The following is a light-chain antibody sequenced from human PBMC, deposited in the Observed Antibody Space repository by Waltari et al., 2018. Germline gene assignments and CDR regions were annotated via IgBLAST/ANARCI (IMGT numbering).Light chain of an antibody. J-gene: IGLJ2*01. Sequence: QSALTQPASVSGSPGESLTISCTGTSSDIGGYNYVSWYQQHPVKAPELMIYDVNYRPAAVSNRFSGSKSGNTASLTISGLQAEDEADYYCSSYTTSNIIIFGGGTKLSVL. CDR1: SSDIGGYNY. V-gene: IGLV2-14*03. CDR3: SSYTTSNIII. CDR2: DVN.